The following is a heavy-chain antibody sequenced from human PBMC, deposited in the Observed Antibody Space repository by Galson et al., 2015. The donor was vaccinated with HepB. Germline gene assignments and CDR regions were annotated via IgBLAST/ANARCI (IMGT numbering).Heavy chain of an antibody. D-gene: IGHD6-13*01. Sequence: SLRLSCAASGFTFSDYGIYWVRQVPGKGLEWVAVIWYDGSNKYYGDSVRGRITISRDNSKNTIYLQMNSLRVEDTAVYYCARGDSGSWPQYFDYWGQGTLVTVSS. V-gene: IGHV3-33*07. CDR2: IWYDGSNK. J-gene: IGHJ4*02. CDR3: ARGDSGSWPQYFDY. CDR1: GFTFSDYG.